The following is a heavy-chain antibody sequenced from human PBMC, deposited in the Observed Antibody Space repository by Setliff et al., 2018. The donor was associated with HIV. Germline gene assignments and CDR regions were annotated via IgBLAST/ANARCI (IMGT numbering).Heavy chain of an antibody. CDR3: VVGGSSWYADYHYYYMDI. Sequence: GASVKVSCKASGGTFSTYAIHWVRQAPGQGLEWMGGIPLFGTANYAQKFQGRVRITADESTGTAYMELRTLKFEDTAMYYCVVGGSSWYADYHYYYMDIWGTGTTVTAP. CDR2: IPLFGTA. CDR1: GGTFSTYA. J-gene: IGHJ6*03. V-gene: IGHV1-69*13. D-gene: IGHD6-13*01.